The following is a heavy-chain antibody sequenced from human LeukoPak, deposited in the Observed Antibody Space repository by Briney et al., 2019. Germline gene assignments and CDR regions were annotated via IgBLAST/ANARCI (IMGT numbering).Heavy chain of an antibody. Sequence: GGSLRLSCAASGFTFSSCGMHWVRQAPGKGLEWVAFIRYDGSNKYYADSVKGRFTISRDNAKNSLYLQMNSLRAEDTAVYYCARVRSVRAGSLYAFDIWGQGTMVTVSS. CDR1: GFTFSSCG. J-gene: IGHJ3*02. CDR3: ARVRSVRAGSLYAFDI. V-gene: IGHV3-30*02. D-gene: IGHD6-13*01. CDR2: IRYDGSNK.